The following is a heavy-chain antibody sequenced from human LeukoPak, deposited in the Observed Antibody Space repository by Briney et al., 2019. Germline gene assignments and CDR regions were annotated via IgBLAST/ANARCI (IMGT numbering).Heavy chain of an antibody. D-gene: IGHD4-17*01. V-gene: IGHV4-39*01. CDR2: IYYSGST. CDR1: GGSLSSSSYY. Sequence: PSETLSLTCTVSGGSLSSSSYYWGWIRQPPGKGLEWIGSIYYSGSTYYNPSLKSRVTISVDTSKNQFSLELTSVTAADTAVYYCARRGDYEFDSWGQGTLVTVSS. CDR3: ARRGDYEFDS. J-gene: IGHJ4*02.